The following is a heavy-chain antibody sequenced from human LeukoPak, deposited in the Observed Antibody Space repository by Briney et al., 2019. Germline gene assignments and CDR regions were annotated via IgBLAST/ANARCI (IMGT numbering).Heavy chain of an antibody. CDR2: ISWNSGSI. V-gene: IGHV3-9*01. Sequence: GGSLRLSCPASGFTFDDYAMHWVRQARGKGLEGVSGISWNSGSIGYADSVKGRFTISRDNAKNSLNLQMNSLRAEDTALYYCAKGLQLWRFDYWGQGTLVTVSS. D-gene: IGHD5-18*01. J-gene: IGHJ4*02. CDR1: GFTFDDYA. CDR3: AKGLQLWRFDY.